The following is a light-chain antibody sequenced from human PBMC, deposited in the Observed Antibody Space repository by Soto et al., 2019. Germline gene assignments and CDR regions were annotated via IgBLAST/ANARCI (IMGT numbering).Light chain of an antibody. Sequence: QSALTQPASVSGSPGQSITISCTGTSSDVGRFNYVSWFQQHPGKVPKLIIYEVSIRPSGVSNRFSGSKSGNTASLTVSGLQAEDEADYYCSSYAGSSNVFGTGTKVTVL. CDR2: EVS. V-gene: IGLV2-14*01. J-gene: IGLJ1*01. CDR3: SSYAGSSNV. CDR1: SSDVGRFNY.